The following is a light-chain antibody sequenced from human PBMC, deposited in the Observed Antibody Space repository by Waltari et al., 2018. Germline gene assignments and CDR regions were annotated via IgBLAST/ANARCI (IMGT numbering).Light chain of an antibody. Sequence: DIQLTQSPSTLSASVGDRVTITCRASQDIGTWLAWYQQKPGKAPKLLLYKASRLQSGVQSRWSGRGSGKEITSTISSLQPEDFATVYGQQCDTYPWTVGQGTKVDIK. V-gene: IGKV1-5*03. CDR1: QDIGTW. J-gene: IGKJ1*01. CDR2: KAS. CDR3: QQCDTYPWT.